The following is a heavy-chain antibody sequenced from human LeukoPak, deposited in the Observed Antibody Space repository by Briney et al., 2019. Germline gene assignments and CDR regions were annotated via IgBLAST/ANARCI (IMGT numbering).Heavy chain of an antibody. V-gene: IGHV4-59*08. Sequence: SETLSLTCTVSGGSISSYYWSWIRQPPGKGLEWIGYIYHSGSTNYNPSLKSRVTISVDTSKNQFSLKLSSVTAADTAVYYCARSWAGGGDWFDPWGQGTLVTVSS. CDR1: GGSISSYY. CDR3: ARSWAGGGDWFDP. J-gene: IGHJ5*02. D-gene: IGHD4-23*01. CDR2: IYHSGST.